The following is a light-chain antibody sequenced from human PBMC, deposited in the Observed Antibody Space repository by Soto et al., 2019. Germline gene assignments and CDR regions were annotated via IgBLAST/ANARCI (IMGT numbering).Light chain of an antibody. Sequence: EIVLTQSPATLSLSPGERATLSCRASQSVSSYLAWYQQKPGQAPRLLIYDASNRATGIPARFSGSGSGTDFPLTFSSLEPEDFAVYYCQQRSNWPLTFGGGTKVEIK. J-gene: IGKJ4*01. CDR3: QQRSNWPLT. CDR1: QSVSSY. CDR2: DAS. V-gene: IGKV3-11*01.